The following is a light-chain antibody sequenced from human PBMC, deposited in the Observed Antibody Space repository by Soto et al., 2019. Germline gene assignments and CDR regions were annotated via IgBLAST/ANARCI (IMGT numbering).Light chain of an antibody. CDR3: QQYGSSPPT. Sequence: EIVLTQSPGTLSLSPGERATLSCRASRSVSNNYVAGYQRKPGQAPRLLIYGASGRATDIPRRFSGSGSGTDFTLTITRLEPEDFAVYYCQQYGSSPPTFGQGTKVESK. V-gene: IGKV3-20*01. J-gene: IGKJ1*01. CDR1: RSVSNNY. CDR2: GAS.